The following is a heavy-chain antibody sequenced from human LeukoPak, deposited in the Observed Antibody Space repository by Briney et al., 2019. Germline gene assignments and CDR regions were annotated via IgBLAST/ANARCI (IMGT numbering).Heavy chain of an antibody. CDR3: ARVSNLDSYYYYYGMDV. Sequence: ASVKVSCKASGYIFSSYGVSWVRQATGQGLEWMGWMNPNSGNTGYAQKFQGRVTMTRNTSISTAYMELSSLRSEDTAVYYCARVSNLDSYYYYYGMDVWGQGTTVTVSS. CDR1: GYIFSSYG. V-gene: IGHV1-8*02. J-gene: IGHJ6*02. CDR2: MNPNSGNT. D-gene: IGHD1-14*01.